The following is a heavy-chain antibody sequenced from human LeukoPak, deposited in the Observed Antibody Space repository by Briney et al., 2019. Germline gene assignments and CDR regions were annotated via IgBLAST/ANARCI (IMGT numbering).Heavy chain of an antibody. J-gene: IGHJ4*02. CDR2: IIPIFGTA. CDR3: AADYDILTGYFPLDY. Sequence: SVKVSCKASGGTFSSYAISWVRQAPGQGLESIRGIIPIFGTANYAQKFQGRVTITADESTSTAYMELSSLRSEDTAVYYCAADYDILTGYFPLDYWGQGTLVTVSS. D-gene: IGHD3-9*01. V-gene: IGHV1-69*01. CDR1: GGTFSSYA.